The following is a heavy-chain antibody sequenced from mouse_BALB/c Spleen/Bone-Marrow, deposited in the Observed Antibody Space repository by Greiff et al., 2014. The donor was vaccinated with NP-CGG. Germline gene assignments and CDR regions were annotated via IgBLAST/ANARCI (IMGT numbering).Heavy chain of an antibody. Sequence: QVHVKQSGPGLVAPSQSLSITCTVSGFSLTTYGVHWVRQPPGKGLEWLRVIWPDGSTNYNSALMSRLSIRKDNSKSQVFLKMNSLQTDDTAMYYCARITTATGAMDYWGQGTSVTVSS. J-gene: IGHJ4*01. CDR3: ARITTATGAMDY. CDR2: IWPDGST. CDR1: GFSLTTYG. D-gene: IGHD1-2*01. V-gene: IGHV2-9*02.